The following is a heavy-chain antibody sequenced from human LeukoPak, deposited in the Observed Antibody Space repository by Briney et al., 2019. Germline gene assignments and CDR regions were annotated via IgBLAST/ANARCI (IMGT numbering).Heavy chain of an antibody. J-gene: IGHJ5*02. D-gene: IGHD3-9*01. V-gene: IGHV4-4*07. CDR1: GGSVSSYY. Sequence: PSETLSLTCTVSGGSVSSYYWSWIRQPAGKGLEWIGRIYTSGSTNYNPSLKSRVTMSVDTSKNQFSLKLSSVTAADTAVYYCARGPYYDILTGSQNWFDPWGLGTLVTVSS. CDR2: IYTSGST. CDR3: ARGPYYDILTGSQNWFDP.